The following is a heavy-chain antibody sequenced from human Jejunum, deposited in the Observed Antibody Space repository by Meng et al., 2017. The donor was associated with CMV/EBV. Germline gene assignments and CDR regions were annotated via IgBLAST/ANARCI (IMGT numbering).Heavy chain of an antibody. Sequence: ASGFTFSSYAMHWVRQAPGKGLEWVAVISYDGSNKYYADSVKGRFTISRDNSKNTLYLQMNSLRAEDTAVYYCARDETTVVTPGYWGQGTLVTVSS. CDR1: GFTFSSYA. J-gene: IGHJ4*02. CDR2: ISYDGSNK. V-gene: IGHV3-30-3*01. CDR3: ARDETTVVTPGY. D-gene: IGHD4-23*01.